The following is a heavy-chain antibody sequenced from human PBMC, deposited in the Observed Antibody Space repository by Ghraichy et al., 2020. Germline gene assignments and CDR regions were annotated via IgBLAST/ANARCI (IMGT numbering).Heavy chain of an antibody. D-gene: IGHD3-22*01. Sequence: ASVKVSCKASGYTFTGYCMHWVRQAPGQGLEWMGWINPNSGGTNYAQKFQGRVTMTRDTSISTAYMELSRLRSDDTAVYYCAREYYYDSSDYGMDVWGQGTTVTVSS. CDR3: AREYYYDSSDYGMDV. J-gene: IGHJ6*02. V-gene: IGHV1-2*02. CDR1: GYTFTGYC. CDR2: INPNSGGT.